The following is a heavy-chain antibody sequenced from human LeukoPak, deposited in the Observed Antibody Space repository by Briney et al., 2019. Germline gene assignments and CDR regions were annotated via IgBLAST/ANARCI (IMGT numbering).Heavy chain of an antibody. CDR1: GYTFTDYS. CDR2: INPNSGGT. Sequence: ASVKVSCKAFGYTFTDYSIHWVRQAPGQGLEWMGWINPNSGGTNYAQKFQGRVTMTRDTSITTTYMELSRLRSDDTAVYYCARGGSYSSSWSDFWGQGTFVTVSS. D-gene: IGHD2-2*01. J-gene: IGHJ4*02. CDR3: ARGGSYSSSWSDF. V-gene: IGHV1-2*02.